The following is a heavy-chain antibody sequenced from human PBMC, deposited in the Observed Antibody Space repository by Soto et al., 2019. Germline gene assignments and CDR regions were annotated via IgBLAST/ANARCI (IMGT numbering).Heavy chain of an antibody. V-gene: IGHV3-23*01. D-gene: IGHD5-18*01. Sequence: PGGSLRLSCAASGFTFSTYGMSWVRQAPGKGLEWVSSISGSAATTDYADSVKGRFTISRDNSQNTLFLQMNSLKAEDTATYFCARKHLWNFRWFDPWGQGTLVTVSS. CDR2: ISGSAATT. CDR1: GFTFSTYG. J-gene: IGHJ5*02. CDR3: ARKHLWNFRWFDP.